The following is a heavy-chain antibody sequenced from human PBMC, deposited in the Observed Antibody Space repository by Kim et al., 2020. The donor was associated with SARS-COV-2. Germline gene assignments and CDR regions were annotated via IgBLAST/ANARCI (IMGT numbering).Heavy chain of an antibody. V-gene: IGHV3-33*05. CDR3: ARDPFQTPLDYYYYGMDV. Sequence: GGSLRLSCAASGFTFSSYGMHWVRQAPGKGLEWVAVISYDGSNKYYADSVKGRFTISRDNSKNTLYLQMNSLRAEDTAVYYCARDPFQTPLDYYYYGMDVWGQGTTVTVSS. CDR2: ISYDGSNK. J-gene: IGHJ6*02. CDR1: GFTFSSYG.